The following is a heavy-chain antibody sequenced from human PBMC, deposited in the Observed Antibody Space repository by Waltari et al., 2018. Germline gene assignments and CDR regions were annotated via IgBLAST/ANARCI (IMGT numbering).Heavy chain of an antibody. V-gene: IGHV4-38-2*01. CDR1: GYSIRSGYY. CDR3: ARHGCSGGSCYFIDAFDI. CDR2: IYHSGST. D-gene: IGHD2-15*01. Sequence: QVQLQESGPGLVKPSETLSLTCAVSGYSIRSGYYWGWIRQPPGKGLEWIGSIYHSGSTYYNPSLKSRVIISVDTSKNQFSLKLSAVTAADTAVYYCARHGCSGGSCYFIDAFDIWGQGTMVTVSS. J-gene: IGHJ3*02.